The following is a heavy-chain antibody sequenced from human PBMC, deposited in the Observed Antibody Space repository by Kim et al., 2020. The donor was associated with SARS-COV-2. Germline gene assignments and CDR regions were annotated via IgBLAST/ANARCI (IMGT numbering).Heavy chain of an antibody. D-gene: IGHD2-15*01. J-gene: IGHJ4*02. V-gene: IGHV1-18*01. CDR3: ARDCSGGSCYHTGDY. CDR2: ISAYNGNT. Sequence: ASVKVSCKASGYTFTSYGISWVRQAPGQGLEWMGWISAYNGNTNYAQKLQGRVTMTTDTSTSTAYMELRSLRSDHTAVYYCARDCSGGSCYHTGDYWGQGTLVTVSS. CDR1: GYTFTSYG.